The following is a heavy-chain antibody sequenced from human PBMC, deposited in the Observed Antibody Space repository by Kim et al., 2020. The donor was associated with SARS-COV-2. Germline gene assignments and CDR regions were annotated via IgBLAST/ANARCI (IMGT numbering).Heavy chain of an antibody. Sequence: SETLSLTCTVSGGSISGYHWSWIRQSPGRGLEWIWYNYYSGNTNYSPSLKSRVTISIDTSKNQFSLKLRSVTAADTAVYYCAGGTYEYVWGGYRFVYWGQGTLGTVSS. CDR1: GGSISGYH. J-gene: IGHJ4*02. CDR3: AGGTYEYVWGGYRFVY. CDR2: NYYSGNT. D-gene: IGHD3-16*02. V-gene: IGHV4-59*01.